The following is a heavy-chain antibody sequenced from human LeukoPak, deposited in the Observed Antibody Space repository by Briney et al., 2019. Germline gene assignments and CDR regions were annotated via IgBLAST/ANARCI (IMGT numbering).Heavy chain of an antibody. CDR2: ISSNGGST. D-gene: IGHD6-13*01. CDR1: GFTVSSNY. J-gene: IGHJ3*02. V-gene: IGHV3-64*01. Sequence: PGGSLRLSCAASGFTVSSNYMSWVRQAPGKGLEYVSAISSNGGSTYYANSVKGRFTISRDNSKNTLYLQMGSLRAEDMAVYYCARAQQQLVRDAFDIWGQGTMVTVSS. CDR3: ARAQQQLVRDAFDI.